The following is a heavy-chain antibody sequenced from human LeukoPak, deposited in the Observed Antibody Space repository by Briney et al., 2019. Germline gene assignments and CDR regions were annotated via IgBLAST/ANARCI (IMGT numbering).Heavy chain of an antibody. Sequence: GGSLRLSCAAPGFTFSGHSMSWVRQGPGKGLEWVSAIRSGGDVTFYADSVKGRFIVSRDQSNNMLSLQMSSLRAEDTALHYCAKHRAPVPGSHPKNPTAYFEDWGQGTLVTVSS. V-gene: IGHV3-23*01. J-gene: IGHJ4*02. CDR3: AKHRAPVPGSHPKNPTAYFED. D-gene: IGHD6-19*01. CDR2: IRSGGDVT. CDR1: GFTFSGHS.